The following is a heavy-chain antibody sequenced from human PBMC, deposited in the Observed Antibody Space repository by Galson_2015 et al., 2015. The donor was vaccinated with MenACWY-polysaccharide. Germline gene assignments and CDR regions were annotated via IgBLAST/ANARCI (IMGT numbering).Heavy chain of an antibody. CDR3: ARAYCDRTTCYGMDV. V-gene: IGHV3-30*03. CDR1: GFTFNNYG. J-gene: IGHJ6*02. CDR2: ISYDGSNK. D-gene: IGHD2-2*01. Sequence: SLRLSCAASGFTFNNYGMHWVRQAPGKGLEWVAVISYDGSNKYFADSVMGRFTISRDNSRNTLYLQMNSLTLEDTAVYYCARAYCDRTTCYGMDVWGQGTTVTVSS.